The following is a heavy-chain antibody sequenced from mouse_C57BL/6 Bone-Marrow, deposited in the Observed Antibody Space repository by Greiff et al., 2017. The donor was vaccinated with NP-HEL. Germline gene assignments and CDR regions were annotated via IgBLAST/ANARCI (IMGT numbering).Heavy chain of an antibody. D-gene: IGHD4-1*01. V-gene: IGHV1-81*01. Sequence: QVQLQQSGAELARPGASVKLSCKASGYTFTSYGISWVKQRPGQGLEWIGEIYPRSGNTYYNEKFKGKATLTADKSSSTAYMELRSLTSEDSAVYVGERRVNWAPREYWGQGTSVTVSS. CDR2: IYPRSGNT. CDR1: GYTFTSYG. CDR3: ERRVNWAPREY. J-gene: IGHJ4*01.